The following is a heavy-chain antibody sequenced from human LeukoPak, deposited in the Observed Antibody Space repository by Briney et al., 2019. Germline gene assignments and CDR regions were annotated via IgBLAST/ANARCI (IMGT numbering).Heavy chain of an antibody. D-gene: IGHD6-13*01. V-gene: IGHV1-2*02. CDR3: ASASRIAAADYSLDY. J-gene: IGHJ4*02. CDR1: GYTFTGYY. Sequence: ASVKVSCKTSGYTFTGYYMHWVRQAPGQGLEWMGWINPNSGGTNYAQKFQGRVTMTRDTSISTAYMELSRLRSDDTAVYYCASASRIAAADYSLDYWGQGTLVTVSS. CDR2: INPNSGGT.